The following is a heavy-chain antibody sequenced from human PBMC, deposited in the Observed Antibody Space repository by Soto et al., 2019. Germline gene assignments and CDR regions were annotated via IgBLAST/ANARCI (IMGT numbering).Heavy chain of an antibody. CDR3: ARRPNHYGPFDY. J-gene: IGHJ4*02. V-gene: IGHV5-51*01. CDR1: GYSFTNYW. Sequence: PGESLKISCQGSGYSFTNYWIGWVRQMPGKGLEWLGITYPADSDTRYSPSFEGQVTFSVDKSIGTAYLQWSSLKASDTATYYCARRPNHYGPFDYWGRGTVVTVSS. D-gene: IGHD4-17*01. CDR2: TYPADSDT.